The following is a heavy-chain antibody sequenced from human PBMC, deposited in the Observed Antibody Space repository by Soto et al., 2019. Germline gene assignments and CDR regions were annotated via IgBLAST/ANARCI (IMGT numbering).Heavy chain of an antibody. D-gene: IGHD3-3*01. CDR1: GYPVTAYY. CDR2: INPATGAA. Sequence: QLHLVQSGAVVKKPGASVTVSCSASGYPVTAYYMHWVRQAPGRGLEWMGGINPATGAAKYTQTFQGRVPMPRDTSTSTVFMELGGLTSEDPAGFYWARGGGVGVAGSAAFDMWGQGTLVTVSS. CDR3: ARGGGVGVAGSAAFDM. V-gene: IGHV1-2*02. J-gene: IGHJ3*02.